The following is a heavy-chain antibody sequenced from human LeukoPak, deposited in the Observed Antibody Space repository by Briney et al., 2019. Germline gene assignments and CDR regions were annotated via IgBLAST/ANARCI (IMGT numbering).Heavy chain of an antibody. CDR2: IIPIFGTA. D-gene: IGHD3-3*01. Sequence: SVKVSCKASGGTFNSYAISWVRQAPGQGLEWMGGIIPIFGTANYAQKFQGRVTITTDESTSTAYMELSSLRSEDTAVYYCARDLHQYYDFWSGYYHDAFDIWGQGTMVTVSS. V-gene: IGHV1-69*05. CDR3: ARDLHQYYDFWSGYYHDAFDI. J-gene: IGHJ3*02. CDR1: GGTFNSYA.